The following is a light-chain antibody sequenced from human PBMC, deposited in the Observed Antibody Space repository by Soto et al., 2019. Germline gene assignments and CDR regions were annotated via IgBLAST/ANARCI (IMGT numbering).Light chain of an antibody. CDR3: SSYTSSSTFI. CDR1: SSDVGGYNY. V-gene: IGLV2-14*01. CDR2: DVS. Sequence: QSALTQPASVSGSAGQSITISCTGTSSDVGGYNYVSWYQQHPGKAPKLMIYDVSNRPSGVSNRFSGSKSGNTASLTISGLQAEDEADYYCSSYTSSSTFIFGGGTKLTVL. J-gene: IGLJ2*01.